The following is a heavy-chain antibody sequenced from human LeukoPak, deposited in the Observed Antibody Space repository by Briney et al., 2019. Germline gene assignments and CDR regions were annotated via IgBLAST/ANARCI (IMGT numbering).Heavy chain of an antibody. Sequence: TGVSLRLSCADSGFTFDEYDIRWVRQAPGKSLEWVSGISWNSGSIGYADSVKGRFTISRDNAKNSLYLQMNSLRAEDTALYYCAKGSSGYDLYPGIDYWGQGTQVTVSS. D-gene: IGHD5-12*01. CDR2: ISWNSGSI. V-gene: IGHV3-9*01. CDR1: GFTFDEYD. CDR3: AKGSSGYDLYPGIDY. J-gene: IGHJ4*02.